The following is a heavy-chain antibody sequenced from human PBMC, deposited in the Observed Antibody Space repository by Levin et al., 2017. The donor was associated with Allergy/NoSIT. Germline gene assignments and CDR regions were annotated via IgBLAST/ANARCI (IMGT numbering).Heavy chain of an antibody. Sequence: PGGSLRLSCAASGFTFSSYWMSWVRQAPGKGLEWVANIKQDGSEKYYVDSVKGRFTISRDNAKNSLYLQMNSLRAEDTAVYYCATYSSGWYDEWGAFDIWGQGTMVTVSS. CDR3: ATYSSGWYDEWGAFDI. D-gene: IGHD6-19*01. J-gene: IGHJ3*02. CDR1: GFTFSSYW. CDR2: IKQDGSEK. V-gene: IGHV3-7*02.